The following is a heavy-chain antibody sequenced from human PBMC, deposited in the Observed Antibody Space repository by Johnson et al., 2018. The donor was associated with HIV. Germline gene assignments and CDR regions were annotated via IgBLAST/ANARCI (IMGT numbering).Heavy chain of an antibody. CDR1: GFTFDDYG. J-gene: IGHJ3*02. D-gene: IGHD1-14*01. CDR2: INWNGGST. Sequence: VQLMESGGGLVQPGGSLRLSCAATGFTFDDYGMSWVRQAPGKGLEWVSGINWNGGSTGYADSVKGRFTISRDNSKETLYLQMNTLRPEDTAVYYCARECEPAGLAFDIWGQGTMVTVSS. CDR3: ARECEPAGLAFDI. V-gene: IGHV3-20*04.